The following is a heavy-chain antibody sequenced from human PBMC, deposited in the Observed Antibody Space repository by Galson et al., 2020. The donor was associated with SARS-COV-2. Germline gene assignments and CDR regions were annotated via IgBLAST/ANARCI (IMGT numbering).Heavy chain of an antibody. Sequence: GESLKISCVASGFNLRTNYMSWVRQAPGKRLEWVSMIHSGGNTIYGDSVKGRFTISRDNSRNTLYLQMNSLRVEDTAVYYCARDVACFSSKCPFTFYNGMDVWGQGTTVTVSS. CDR2: IHSGGNT. CDR3: ARDVACFSSKCPFTFYNGMDV. CDR1: GFNLRTNY. D-gene: IGHD2-2*01. J-gene: IGHJ6*02. V-gene: IGHV3-66*01.